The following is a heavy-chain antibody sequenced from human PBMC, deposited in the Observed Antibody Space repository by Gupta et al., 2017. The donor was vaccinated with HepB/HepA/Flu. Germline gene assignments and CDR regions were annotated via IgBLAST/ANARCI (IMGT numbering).Heavy chain of an antibody. Sequence: QLQLRESGPGLVKPSETLSLTCTVSGGSIKTTDHFWDWIRRPPGKGFEWIGSIFQTGTTYYDPFLKSRVTISIDTSKSHFTLSLNSVTAADTAVYYCARQAGASGDFLDYWGQGTLVIVSS. V-gene: IGHV4-39*01. CDR1: GGSIKTTDHF. J-gene: IGHJ4*02. CDR2: IFQTGTT. D-gene: IGHD1-26*01. CDR3: ARQAGASGDFLDY.